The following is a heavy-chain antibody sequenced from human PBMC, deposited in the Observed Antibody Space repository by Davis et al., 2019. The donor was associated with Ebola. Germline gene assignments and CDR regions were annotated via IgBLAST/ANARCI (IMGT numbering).Heavy chain of an antibody. V-gene: IGHV1-18*01. CDR1: GYTFTSYG. Sequence: AASVKVSCKASGYTFTSYGISWVRQAPGQGLEWMGWISAYNGNTNYAQKLQGRVTMTTDTSTSTAYMELRSLRSDDTAVYYCARAPKDYDSSGYYYVGVDYWGQGTLVTVSS. J-gene: IGHJ4*02. D-gene: IGHD3-22*01. CDR2: ISAYNGNT. CDR3: ARAPKDYDSSGYYYVGVDY.